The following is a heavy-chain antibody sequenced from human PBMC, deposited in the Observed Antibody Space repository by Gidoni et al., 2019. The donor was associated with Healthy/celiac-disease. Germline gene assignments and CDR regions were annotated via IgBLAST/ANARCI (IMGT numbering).Heavy chain of an antibody. V-gene: IGHV3-30-3*01. CDR2: ISDDGSNK. D-gene: IGHD6-19*01. J-gene: IGHJ6*02. CDR3: ARVGGGSGWYYYYGMDV. CDR1: GFTFSSSA. Sequence: QVQLVESGGGVVQPGRSLRLSCAASGFTFSSSAMYWFRQAPGKGLEWVAVISDDGSNKYYADSVKGRFTISRDKSKNTLYLQMNSLRAEDTAVYYCARVGGGSGWYYYYGMDVWGQGTTVTVSS.